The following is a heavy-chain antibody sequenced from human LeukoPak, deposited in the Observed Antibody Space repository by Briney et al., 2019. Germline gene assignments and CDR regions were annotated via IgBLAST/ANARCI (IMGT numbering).Heavy chain of an antibody. CDR1: GGTLSSYA. D-gene: IGHD2-15*01. CDR3: ARSIVVLAASPLGINGLDY. Sequence: SVKVSCKASGGTLSSYAISWVRQAPGQGLAWMGGIIPIFGTANYAQKFQGSVTITADDSTSTAYMELSSLRSEDTAVYYCARSIVVLAASPLGINGLDYWGQGTLVTVSS. J-gene: IGHJ4*02. CDR2: IIPIFGTA. V-gene: IGHV1-69*13.